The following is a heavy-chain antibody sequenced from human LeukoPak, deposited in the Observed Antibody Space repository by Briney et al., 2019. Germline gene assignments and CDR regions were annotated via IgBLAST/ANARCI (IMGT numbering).Heavy chain of an antibody. CDR2: IYYRGTT. CDR1: GASIDSYC. CDR3: ARLPRYDGYDHFDY. D-gene: IGHD5-12*01. V-gene: IGHV4-59*12. Sequence: SETLSLTCTVSGASIDSYCWGWIRQPPGKGLDWIGYIYYRGTTSYNTFLTSRVTISVNTSKNQFSLKLNSVTAADTAVYYIARLPRYDGYDHFDYWGQGILVIVSS. J-gene: IGHJ4*02.